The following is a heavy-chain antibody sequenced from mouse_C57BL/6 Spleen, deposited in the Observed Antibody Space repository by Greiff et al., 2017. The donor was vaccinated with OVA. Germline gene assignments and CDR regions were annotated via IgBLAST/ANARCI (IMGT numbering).Heavy chain of an antibody. CDR2: IHPSSGST. V-gene: IGHV1-64*01. D-gene: IGHD4-1*01. CDR1: GYTFTSYW. J-gene: IGHJ2*01. CDR3: ARSANWEIYFDD. Sequence: QVQLQQPGAELVKPGASVKLSCKASGYTFTSYWMHWVKQRPGQGLEWIGMIHPSSGSTNYNEKFKSKATLTVDKSSSTAYMLLSSLTSEDSAVYYCARSANWEIYFDDWGTGTTLTVSS.